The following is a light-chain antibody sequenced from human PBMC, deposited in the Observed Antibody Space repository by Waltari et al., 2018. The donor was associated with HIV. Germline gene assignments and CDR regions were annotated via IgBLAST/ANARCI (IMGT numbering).Light chain of an antibody. CDR1: QTVISDY. Sequence: EIVLTQSPGTLSLSPGERATLSCRATQTVISDYLAWSQQKPGQAPRLLIYGSSTRATGIPDRLSGSGSGTDFTLTISRLETEDFAVYYCQQYGNSPRTFGQGTKLDIK. CDR3: QQYGNSPRT. V-gene: IGKV3-20*01. J-gene: IGKJ2*01. CDR2: GSS.